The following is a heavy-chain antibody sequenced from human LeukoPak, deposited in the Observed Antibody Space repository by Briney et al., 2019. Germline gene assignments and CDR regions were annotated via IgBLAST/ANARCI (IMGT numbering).Heavy chain of an antibody. V-gene: IGHV4-59*01. CDR3: ARSEGHQRVYYYYGMDV. J-gene: IGHJ6*04. CDR1: GGSIGSYY. Sequence: SETLSLTCSVSGGSIGSYYWSWIRQPPGKGLEWIGYFFYSGSTNYNPSLMSRVTISIDTSKKQFSLKMRSVTAADTAVYYCARSEGHQRVYYYYGMDVWGKGSTVTVSS. CDR2: FFYSGST. D-gene: IGHD2-2*01.